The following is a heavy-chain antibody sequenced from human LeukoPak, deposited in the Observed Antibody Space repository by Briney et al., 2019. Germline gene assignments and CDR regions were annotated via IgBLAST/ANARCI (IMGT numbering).Heavy chain of an antibody. Sequence: SVKVSCKASGGTFSSYAISWVRQAPGQGLEWMGGIIPIFGTANYAQKFQGRVTITTDESTSTAYVELSSLRSEDTAVYYCAREGVYYDSSGYYRSAEYFQHWGQGTLVTVSS. CDR1: GGTFSSYA. J-gene: IGHJ1*01. CDR3: AREGVYYDSSGYYRSAEYFQH. CDR2: IIPIFGTA. V-gene: IGHV1-69*05. D-gene: IGHD3-22*01.